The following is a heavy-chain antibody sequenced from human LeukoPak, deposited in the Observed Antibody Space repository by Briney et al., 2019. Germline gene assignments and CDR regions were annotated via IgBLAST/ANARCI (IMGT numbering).Heavy chain of an antibody. CDR2: IYYSGST. CDR1: GGSISSYY. V-gene: IGHV4-59*08. Sequence: SETLSLTCTVSGGSISSYYWSWIRQPPGKGLEWIGYIYYSGSTNYNPSLKSRVTISVDTSKNQFSLKLSSVTAADTAVYYCARARVGVVSSLGYYYYYYMDVWGKGTTVTVSS. CDR3: ARARVGVVSSLGYYYYYYMDV. D-gene: IGHD3-3*01. J-gene: IGHJ6*03.